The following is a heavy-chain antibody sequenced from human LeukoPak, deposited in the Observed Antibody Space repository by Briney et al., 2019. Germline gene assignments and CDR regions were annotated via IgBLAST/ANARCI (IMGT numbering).Heavy chain of an antibody. J-gene: IGHJ6*02. Sequence: GGSLRLSCAASGFTFSSYAMHWVRPAPGKGLEWVANIKEDGSAKYNVASVKGRFTISRDNAKISLYLQLNSLRAEDMAVYYCARDVRDGYFNVWGQGTTVTVS. CDR1: GFTFSSYA. V-gene: IGHV3-7*03. D-gene: IGHD3-22*01. CDR3: ARDVRDGYFNV. CDR2: IKEDGSAK.